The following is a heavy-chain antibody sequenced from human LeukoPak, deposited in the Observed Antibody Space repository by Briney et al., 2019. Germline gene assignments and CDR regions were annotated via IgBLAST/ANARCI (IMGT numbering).Heavy chain of an antibody. CDR1: GGSFSGYY. D-gene: IGHD3-22*01. CDR2: IYYSGST. Sequence: SETLSLTCAVYGGSFSGYYWSWIRQPPGRGLEWIGSIYYSGSTYYNPSLKSRVTISVDTSKNQFSLKLRSVTAADTAVYYCARRYYYDSSGYYFDFWGQGTLVTVSS. J-gene: IGHJ4*02. CDR3: ARRYYYDSSGYYFDF. V-gene: IGHV4-34*01.